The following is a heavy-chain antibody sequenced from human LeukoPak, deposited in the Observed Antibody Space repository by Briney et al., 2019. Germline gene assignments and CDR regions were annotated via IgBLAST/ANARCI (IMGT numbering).Heavy chain of an antibody. V-gene: IGHV1-18*01. CDR2: ISAYNGNT. J-gene: IGHJ5*02. CDR3: ARDHRSITMVRGGLTWFDP. CDR1: GYTFTSYG. D-gene: IGHD3-10*01. Sequence: ASVKVSCKASGYTFTSYGISWVRQAPGQGLEWVGWISAYNGNTNYAQKLQGRVTMTTDTSTSTAYMELRSLSSDDTAVYYCARDHRSITMVRGGLTWFDPWGQGTLVTVSS.